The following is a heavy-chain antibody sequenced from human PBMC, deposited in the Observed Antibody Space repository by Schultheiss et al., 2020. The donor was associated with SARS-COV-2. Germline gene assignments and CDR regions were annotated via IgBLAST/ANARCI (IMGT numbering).Heavy chain of an antibody. CDR2: INSDGSST. Sequence: GSLRLSCAASGFTFSSYWMHWVRQAPGKGLVWVSRINSDGSSTSYADSVKGRFTISRDNAKNTLYLQMNSLRAEDTAVYYCARDENYYDSSGYFDYWGQGTLVTVAS. D-gene: IGHD3-22*01. J-gene: IGHJ4*02. V-gene: IGHV3-74*01. CDR1: GFTFSSYW. CDR3: ARDENYYDSSGYFDY.